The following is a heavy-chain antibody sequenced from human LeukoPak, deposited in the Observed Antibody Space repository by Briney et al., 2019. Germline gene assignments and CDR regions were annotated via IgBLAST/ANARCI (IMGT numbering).Heavy chain of an antibody. CDR2: VYYTESA. CDR3: ARGTLAYYFES. Sequence: SETLSLTCTVSGGSISSGSYYWSWIRQPAGKGLEWTGYVYYTESANYNPSLKSRATISVDTSRNQFSLQLSYVTAADTAVYYCARGTLAYYFESWGQGTLVTVSS. CDR1: GGSISSGSYY. V-gene: IGHV4-61*10. J-gene: IGHJ4*02. D-gene: IGHD3-3*02.